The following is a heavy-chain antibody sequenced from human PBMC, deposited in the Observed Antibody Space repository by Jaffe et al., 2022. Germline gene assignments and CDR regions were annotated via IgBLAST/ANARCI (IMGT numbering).Heavy chain of an antibody. J-gene: IGHJ4*02. Sequence: EVQLVESGGGLVKPGGSLRLSCAASGFTFSSYSMNWVRQAPGKGLEWVSSISSSSSYIYYADSVKGRFTISRDNAKNSLYLQMNSLRAEDTAVYYCARDTYGDYVFDYWGQGTLVTVSS. CDR1: GFTFSSYS. CDR3: ARDTYGDYVFDY. D-gene: IGHD4-17*01. CDR2: ISSSSSYI. V-gene: IGHV3-21*01.